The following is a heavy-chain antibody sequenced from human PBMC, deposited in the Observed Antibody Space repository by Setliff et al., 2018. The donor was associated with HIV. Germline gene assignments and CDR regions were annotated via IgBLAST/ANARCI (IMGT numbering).Heavy chain of an antibody. CDR2: IYHSGST. Sequence: SETLSLTCAVSGDSISSGGYSWNWIRQPPGKGLEWIGYIYHSGSTYYNPSLKSRVTISVDRSENQFSLKLSSVTAADTAVYYCARPLTTSYYFWGEAFAIWGQGTMVTVSS. V-gene: IGHV4-30-2*01. CDR1: GDSISSGGYS. CDR3: ARPLTTSYYFWGEAFAI. J-gene: IGHJ3*02. D-gene: IGHD3-10*02.